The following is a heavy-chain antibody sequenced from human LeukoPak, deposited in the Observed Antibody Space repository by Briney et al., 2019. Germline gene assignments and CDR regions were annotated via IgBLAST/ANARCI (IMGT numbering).Heavy chain of an antibody. D-gene: IGHD3-22*01. CDR2: ISGSGGST. CDR1: GFTFSSYA. V-gene: IGHV3-23*01. Sequence: SGGSLRLSCAASGFTFSSYAMSWVRQAPGKGLEWDSAISGSGGSTYYADSVKGRFTISRDNSKNTLYLQMNSLRAEDTAVYYCAKRIVVVSGSGYFDYWGQGTLVTVSS. CDR3: AKRIVVVSGSGYFDY. J-gene: IGHJ4*02.